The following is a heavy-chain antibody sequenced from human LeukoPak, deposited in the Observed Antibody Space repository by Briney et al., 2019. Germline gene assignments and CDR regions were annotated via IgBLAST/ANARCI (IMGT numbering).Heavy chain of an antibody. D-gene: IGHD6-19*01. V-gene: IGHV1-2*02. CDR3: ARDIVGGTVAGTFD. CDR2: INPNSGGT. Sequence: ASVKVSCKASGYTFTGYYMHWVRQAPGQGLEWMGWINPNSGGTNYAQKFQGRVTMTRDTSISTAYMELSRLRSDDTAVYYCARDIVGGTVAGTFDWGQGTLVIVSS. CDR1: GYTFTGYY. J-gene: IGHJ4*02.